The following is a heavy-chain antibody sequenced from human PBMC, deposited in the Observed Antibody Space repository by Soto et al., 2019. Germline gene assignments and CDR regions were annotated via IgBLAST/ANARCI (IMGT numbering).Heavy chain of an antibody. CDR1: GGSFSGYY. V-gene: IGHV4-34*01. CDR2: INHSGST. Sequence: TSETLSLTCAVYGGSFSGYYWSWIRQPPGKGLEWIGEINHSGSTNYNPSLKSRVTISVDTSKNQFSLKLSSVTAADTAVYYCHFYGSGSYSYWGQGTLVTVSS. D-gene: IGHD3-10*01. CDR3: HFYGSGSYSY. J-gene: IGHJ4*02.